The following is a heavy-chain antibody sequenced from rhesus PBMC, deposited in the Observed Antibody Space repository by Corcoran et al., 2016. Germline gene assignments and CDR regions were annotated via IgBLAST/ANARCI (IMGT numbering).Heavy chain of an antibody. CDR1: GDSIRAHY. V-gene: IGHV4-165*02. CDR3: ARSGVTATVY. Sequence: QVQLPESGPGLVKPSETLSLICSISGDSIRAHYWNWLRPPPGKGREWSGYIRGSSGTTSYNPALKSRVTISTDTSKNQFSLTLNSVTAADTAVYYWARSGVTATVYWGQGVLVTVSS. D-gene: IGHD5-36*01. J-gene: IGHJ4*01. CDR2: IRGSSGTT.